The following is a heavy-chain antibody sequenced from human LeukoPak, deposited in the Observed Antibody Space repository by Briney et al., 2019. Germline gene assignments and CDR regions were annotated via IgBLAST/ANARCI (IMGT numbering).Heavy chain of an antibody. D-gene: IGHD6-13*01. V-gene: IGHV3-53*01. J-gene: IGHJ4*02. CDR2: IYSGGST. CDR1: GFTVSSNY. CDR3: ARDVSIAAAGDY. Sequence: GGSLRLSCAASGFTVSSNYMSWVRQAPGKGLEWVSVIYSGGSTYYADSVKGRFIISRDNSKNTLYLQMNSLRAEDTAVYYCARDVSIAAAGDYWGQGTLVTVSS.